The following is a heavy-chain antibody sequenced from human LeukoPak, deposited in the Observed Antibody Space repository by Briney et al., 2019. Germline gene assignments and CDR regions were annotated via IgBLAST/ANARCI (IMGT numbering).Heavy chain of an antibody. J-gene: IGHJ6*03. CDR2: INHSGST. D-gene: IGHD3-3*01. CDR1: GGSFSGYY. CDR3: ARDQRYDFWSGYYHYYMDV. V-gene: IGHV4-34*01. Sequence: SETLSLTCAVYGGSFSGYYWSWIRQPPGKGLEWIGEINHSGSTNYNPSLKSRVTISVDTSKNQFSLKLSSVTAADTAVYYCARDQRYDFWSGYYHYYMDVWGKGTTVTVSS.